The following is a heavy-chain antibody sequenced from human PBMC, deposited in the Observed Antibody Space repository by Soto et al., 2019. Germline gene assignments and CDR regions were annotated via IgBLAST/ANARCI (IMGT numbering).Heavy chain of an antibody. D-gene: IGHD3-16*01. V-gene: IGHV3-30-3*01. CDR3: ARGEAQFSFVFVVY. J-gene: IGHJ4*02. Sequence: QVQLVESGGGVVQPGRSLRLSCAASGFTFSSYAMHWVRQAPGKGLELVAVISYDGSSKYYADTVKGRFTISRDNSKNTLYLQMNSLSTDDTAVYYCARGEAQFSFVFVVYWGQGTLVTVSS. CDR2: ISYDGSSK. CDR1: GFTFSSYA.